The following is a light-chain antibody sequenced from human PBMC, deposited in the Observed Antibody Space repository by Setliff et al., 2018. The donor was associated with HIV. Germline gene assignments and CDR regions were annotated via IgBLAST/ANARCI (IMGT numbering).Light chain of an antibody. Sequence: QSAMTQPASVSGSPGQSITISCTGSRSDIGAYSYVSWYQHHPGKVPKLIISEVNKRPSGVSARFSGSRTDNTASLTISGLQAEDESDYYCTSFTTSSTLVFGGGTKVTVL. J-gene: IGLJ2*01. CDR1: RSDIGAYSY. V-gene: IGLV2-14*01. CDR3: TSFTTSSTLV. CDR2: EVN.